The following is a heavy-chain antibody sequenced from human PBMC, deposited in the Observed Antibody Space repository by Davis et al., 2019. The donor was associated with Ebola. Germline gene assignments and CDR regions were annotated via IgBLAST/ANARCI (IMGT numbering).Heavy chain of an antibody. V-gene: IGHV3-23*01. J-gene: IGHJ4*02. CDR1: GFTFSSYS. D-gene: IGHD4-11*01. CDR3: AKLNTVTTWPVVGY. Sequence: GESLKISCAASGFTFSSYSMNWVRQAPGKGLEWVSGIYSGGSTHYADSVKGRFTISRDNSKNTLYLQMNSLRAEDTAVYYCAKLNTVTTWPVVGYWGQGTLDTVSS. CDR2: IYSGGST.